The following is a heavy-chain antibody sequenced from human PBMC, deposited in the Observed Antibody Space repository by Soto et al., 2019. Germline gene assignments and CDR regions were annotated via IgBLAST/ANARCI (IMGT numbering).Heavy chain of an antibody. Sequence: QVQLVQSGAEVKKPGTSVKVSCKASGYTFTSNGISWVRQAPGQGLEWMGWISTYNGNTNYAQKFQGRVTMTRDTSTSIAYMELRDLGSDDTAVYYCARDGYGDYGYWGQGSLVTVSS. CDR2: ISTYNGNT. D-gene: IGHD4-17*01. V-gene: IGHV1-18*01. J-gene: IGHJ4*02. CDR1: GYTFTSNG. CDR3: ARDGYGDYGY.